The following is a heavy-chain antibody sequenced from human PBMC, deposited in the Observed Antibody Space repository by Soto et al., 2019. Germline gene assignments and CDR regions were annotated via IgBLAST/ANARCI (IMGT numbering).Heavy chain of an antibody. Sequence: SGFTFSNYWMTWVRQSPGQGLEWLANIRQDGNEKYFADSVKGRFTISRDNSKNTLYLQMNSLRAEDTAVYYCASAGYDILTGYYDYWGQGTLVTVSS. V-gene: IGHV3-7*01. CDR1: GFTFSNYW. D-gene: IGHD3-9*01. CDR3: ASAGYDILTGYYDY. CDR2: IRQDGNEK. J-gene: IGHJ4*02.